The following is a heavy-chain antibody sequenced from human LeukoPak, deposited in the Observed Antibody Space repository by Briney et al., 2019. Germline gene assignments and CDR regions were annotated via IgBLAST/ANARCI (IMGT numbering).Heavy chain of an antibody. CDR1: GYTFTSNY. CDR3: ARDQEGFDY. CDR2: IYPRDGST. J-gene: IGHJ4*02. Sequence: ASVNVSCKASGYTFTSNYIHWVRQAPGQGLEWMGMIYPRDGSTSYAQKFQGRVTVTRDTSTSTVHMELSGLRSENTAVYYCARDQEGFDYWGQGTLVTVSS. V-gene: IGHV1-46*01.